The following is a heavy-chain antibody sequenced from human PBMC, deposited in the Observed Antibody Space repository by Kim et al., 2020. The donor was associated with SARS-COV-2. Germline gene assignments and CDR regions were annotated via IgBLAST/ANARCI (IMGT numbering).Heavy chain of an antibody. CDR3: ARGRSPYYEYSSSDYYYYYMDV. D-gene: IGHD6-6*01. CDR1: GGTFSSYA. Sequence: SVKVSCKASGGTFSSYAISWVRQAPGQGLEWMGGIIPIFGTANYAQKFQGRVTITADESTSTAYMELSSLRSEDTAVYYCARGRSPYYEYSSSDYYYYYMDVWGKGTTVTVSS. J-gene: IGHJ6*03. V-gene: IGHV1-69*13. CDR2: IIPIFGTA.